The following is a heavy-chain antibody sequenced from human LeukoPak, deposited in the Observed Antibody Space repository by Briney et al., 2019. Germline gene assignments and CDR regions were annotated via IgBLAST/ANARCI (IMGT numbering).Heavy chain of an antibody. CDR3: ARDGEWRRSSGYSPDYFDY. Sequence: SETLSLTCAVYGGSFSGYYWSWIRQPPGKGLEWIGEINHSGSTNYNPSLKSRVTMSVDTSKNQFSLKLSSVTAADTAVYYCARDGEWRRSSGYSPDYFDYWGQGTLVTVSS. V-gene: IGHV4-34*01. CDR1: GGSFSGYY. CDR2: INHSGST. D-gene: IGHD3-22*01. J-gene: IGHJ4*02.